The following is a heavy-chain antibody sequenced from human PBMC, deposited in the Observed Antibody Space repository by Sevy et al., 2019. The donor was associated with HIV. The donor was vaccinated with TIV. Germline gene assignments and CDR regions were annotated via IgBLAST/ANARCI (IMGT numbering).Heavy chain of an antibody. CDR2: INSDGSST. CDR1: GFTFSSYW. Sequence: GGSLRLSCAASGFTFSSYWMHWVRQAPGKGLVWVSRINSDGSSTSYADSVKGRFTISGDKSKNTLYLQMNSLRAEDTAVYYCAKVLLRFLEWPSSGGGMDVWGQGTTVTVSS. D-gene: IGHD3-3*01. J-gene: IGHJ6*02. V-gene: IGHV3-74*01. CDR3: AKVLLRFLEWPSSGGGMDV.